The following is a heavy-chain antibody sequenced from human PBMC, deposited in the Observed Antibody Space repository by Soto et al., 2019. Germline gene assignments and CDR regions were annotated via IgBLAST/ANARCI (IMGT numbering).Heavy chain of an antibody. CDR1: GGSFSGYY. Sequence: QVQLQQWGAGLLKPSETLSLTCAVYGGSFSGYYWTWIRQPPGKGLEWIGEINHSGSTNYNPSLKSRVTISMDMSKNQFTLKLSSVTAADTAVYYCARGRGVAVVWGQGTLVTVSS. J-gene: IGHJ4*02. CDR2: INHSGST. V-gene: IGHV4-34*01. CDR3: ARGRGVAVV. D-gene: IGHD6-19*01.